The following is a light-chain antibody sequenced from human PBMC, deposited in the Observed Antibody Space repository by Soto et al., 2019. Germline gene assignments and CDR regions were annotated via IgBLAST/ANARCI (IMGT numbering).Light chain of an antibody. CDR1: QSVSSSY. CDR3: QQYGSSPRT. CDR2: GAS. J-gene: IGKJ1*01. Sequence: IALTQSPGTLSLSPGERATLSCRASQSVSSSYLAWYQQKPGQAPRLLIYGASSRATGIPDRFSGSGSGTDFTLTISRLEPEDFAVYYCQQYGSSPRTFGQGTMVDVK. V-gene: IGKV3-20*01.